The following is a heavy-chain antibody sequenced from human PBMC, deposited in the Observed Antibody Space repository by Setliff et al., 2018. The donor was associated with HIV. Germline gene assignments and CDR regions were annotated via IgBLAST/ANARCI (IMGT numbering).Heavy chain of an antibody. Sequence: SETLSLTCTVSGGSITSYCWNWIRQSPGKGLEWIGYTFDSGTTKYNPSVTSRVTISVDASKNQFFLQLISVTAADTAVYYCARQGGYNSPLMVWGQGKLVTVSS. CDR1: GGSITSYC. CDR2: TFDSGTT. D-gene: IGHD3-10*01. V-gene: IGHV4-59*08. J-gene: IGHJ4*02. CDR3: ARQGGYNSPLMV.